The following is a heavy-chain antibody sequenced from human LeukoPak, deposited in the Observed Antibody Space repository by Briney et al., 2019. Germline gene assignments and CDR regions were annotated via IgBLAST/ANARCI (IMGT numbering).Heavy chain of an antibody. J-gene: IGHJ6*02. D-gene: IGHD2/OR15-2a*01. CDR3: ARVNSHYYYYYGMDV. CDR1: GYTFTSYD. V-gene: IGHV1-8*01. CDR2: MNPNSGST. Sequence: ASVKVSCKASGYTFTSYDINWVRQATGQGLEWMGWMNPNSGSTGYAQKFQGRVTMTRNTSISTAYMELSSLRSEDTAVYYCARVNSHYYYYYGMDVWGQGTTVTVSS.